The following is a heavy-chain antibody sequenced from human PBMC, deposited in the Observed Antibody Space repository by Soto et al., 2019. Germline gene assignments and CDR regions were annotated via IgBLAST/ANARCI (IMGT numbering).Heavy chain of an antibody. V-gene: IGHV1-2*02. J-gene: IGHJ4*02. CDR2: INPNSGGR. D-gene: IGHD6-19*01. CDR1: GYTFSGFY. CDR3: ASAAVTGTAGLDF. Sequence: ASVKVSCKATGYTFSGFYMHWVRQAPGQGREWMGWINPNSGGRKSAKKFQCRVTMTRDTSISTAYMELSRLTSDDTTVYFCASAAVTGTAGLDFWGQGTQVTVSS.